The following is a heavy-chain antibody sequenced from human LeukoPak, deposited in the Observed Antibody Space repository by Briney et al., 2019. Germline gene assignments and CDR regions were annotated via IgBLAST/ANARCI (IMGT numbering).Heavy chain of an antibody. V-gene: IGHV4-59*01. CDR3: AREGTAAAGYYFDY. D-gene: IGHD6-13*01. CDR1: GGSISSYY. J-gene: IGHJ4*02. CDR2: IYYSGST. Sequence: SETLSLTCTVSGGSISSYYWSWIRQPPGKGLEWIGYIYYSGSTNYNPSLKSQVTISVDTSKNQFSLKLSSVTAADTAVYYCAREGTAAAGYYFDYWGQGTLVTVSS.